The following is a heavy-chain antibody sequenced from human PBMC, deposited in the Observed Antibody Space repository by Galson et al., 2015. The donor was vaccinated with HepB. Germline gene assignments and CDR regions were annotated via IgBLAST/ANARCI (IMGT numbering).Heavy chain of an antibody. Sequence: CAISGDSVSSHSAAWSWIMHSPSRALEWLGRPYYRSKWYNYYAVSVRSRITINPDTSKNQFSLQLRAVTPDDTAVYYCARGSGRYAMDVWGQGTTVTVS. V-gene: IGHV6-1*01. CDR3: ARGSGRYAMDV. CDR1: GDSVSSHSAA. D-gene: IGHD3-10*01. CDR2: PYYRSKWYN. J-gene: IGHJ6*02.